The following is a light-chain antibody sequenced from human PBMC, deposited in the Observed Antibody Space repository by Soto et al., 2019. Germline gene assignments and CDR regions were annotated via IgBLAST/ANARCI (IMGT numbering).Light chain of an antibody. CDR2: GAS. J-gene: IGKJ1*01. CDR3: LQHNVFPRA. Sequence: EIVMTQSPATLSVSPGERGTLSCRASQSVSSNLVWYQQKPGQAPRLLIYGASTRASGVPLRFSGSGSGTEFTLTISSLQPEDFATYYCLQHNVFPRAFGQGTKVEIK. CDR1: QSVSSN. V-gene: IGKV3-15*01.